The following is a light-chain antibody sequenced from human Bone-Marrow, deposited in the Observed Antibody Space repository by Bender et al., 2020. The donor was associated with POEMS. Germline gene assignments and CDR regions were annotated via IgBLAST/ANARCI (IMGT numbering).Light chain of an antibody. J-gene: IGLJ2*01. CDR1: SSDVGTYNL. CDR2: EVD. Sequence: QSALTQPATVSGSSGQSITISCTGTSSDVGTYNLVSWHQQLPGKAPKLIIHEVDKRPSGVSHRFSGSKSGNTASLTISGLQPEDEADYYCCSYAGNSTFRVIGGGTKLTVL. CDR3: CSYAGNSTFRV. V-gene: IGLV2-23*02.